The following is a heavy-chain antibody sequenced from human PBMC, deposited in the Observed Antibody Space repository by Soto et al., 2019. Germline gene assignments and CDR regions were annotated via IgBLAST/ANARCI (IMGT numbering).Heavy chain of an antibody. CDR3: ARARAYNWNYVYYYGMDV. D-gene: IGHD1-7*01. CDR1: GGSFSGYY. V-gene: IGHV4-34*01. J-gene: IGHJ6*02. CDR2: INHSGST. Sequence: SETLSLTCAVYGGSFSGYYWSWIRQPPGKGLEWIGEINHSGSTNYNPSLKSRVTISVDTSKNQFSLKLSSVTAADTAVYYCARARAYNWNYVYYYGMDVWGQGTTVTVSS.